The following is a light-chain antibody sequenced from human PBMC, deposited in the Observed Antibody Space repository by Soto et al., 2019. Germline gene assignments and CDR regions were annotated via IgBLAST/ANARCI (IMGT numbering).Light chain of an antibody. CDR3: HQYNNWPPWT. CDR2: RAS. CDR1: QSLGGN. V-gene: IGKV3-15*01. Sequence: IVMTPSPATLALSQGDTATLSSRDSQSLGGNLAWDQQNPVQAPTLLIFRASSSAKGVPARVSASGSGTEFTLTISMLQSEDVAVYDYHQYNNWPPWTFGPGTKVEIK. J-gene: IGKJ1*01.